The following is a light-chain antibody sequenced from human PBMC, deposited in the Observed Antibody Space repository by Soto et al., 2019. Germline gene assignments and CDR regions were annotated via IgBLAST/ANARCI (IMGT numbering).Light chain of an antibody. J-gene: IGLJ1*01. CDR2: DVS. Sequence: QSALTQPRSVSGSPGQSVTISCTGTSTDVGGYNYVSWYQQHPGKVPKLMLYDVSKRPSGVPDRFSGSKSGNTASLTISGLQAEDEADYSCCSYAGRATLYVFGSGTKLTVL. CDR1: STDVGGYNY. V-gene: IGLV2-11*01. CDR3: CSYAGRATLYV.